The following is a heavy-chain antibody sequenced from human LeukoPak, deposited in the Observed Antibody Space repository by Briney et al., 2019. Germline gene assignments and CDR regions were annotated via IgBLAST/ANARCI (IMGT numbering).Heavy chain of an antibody. D-gene: IGHD2-8*01. J-gene: IGHJ5*02. CDR1: GFTFSSYA. Sequence: PGGSLRLSCAASGFTFSSYAMSWVRQAPGKGLEWVSAISGSGGSTYYADSVKGRFTISRDNSKNTVYMQMNSLRVEDAAVYYCAKGKAANVLDWFDPWGQGTLVTVSS. V-gene: IGHV3-23*01. CDR3: AKGKAANVLDWFDP. CDR2: ISGSGGST.